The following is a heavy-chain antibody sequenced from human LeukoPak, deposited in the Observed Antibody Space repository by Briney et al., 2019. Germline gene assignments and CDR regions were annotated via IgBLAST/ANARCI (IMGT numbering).Heavy chain of an antibody. Sequence: SETLSLTCAVYGGSFSGYYWSWIRQPPGKGLEWSGEINHSGSTNYNPSLKSRATISVDTSKNQSSLKLSSVTAADTAVYYCARGFGRWFGGSGSDKWFDHWGQGTLVTVS. CDR2: INHSGST. CDR1: GGSFSGYY. V-gene: IGHV4-34*01. D-gene: IGHD3-10*01. CDR3: ARGFGRWFGGSGSDKWFDH. J-gene: IGHJ5*02.